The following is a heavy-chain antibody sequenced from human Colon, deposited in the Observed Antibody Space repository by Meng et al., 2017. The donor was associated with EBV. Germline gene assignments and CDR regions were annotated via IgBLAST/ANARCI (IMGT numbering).Heavy chain of an antibody. J-gene: IGHJ4*02. V-gene: IGHV4-39*07. CDR2: IYYRGST. CDR3: VISSHN. CDR1: GGSITSTSSY. D-gene: IGHD3-3*02. Sequence: HLQRQASGPGLVKPSATLPLTCTIAGGSITSTSSYWGWVRQPPGKGLEWIGSIYYRGSTNYNPSLKSRISMSVDMSKNQFSLKVNSVTAADTAIYYCVISSHNWGQGTLVTVSS.